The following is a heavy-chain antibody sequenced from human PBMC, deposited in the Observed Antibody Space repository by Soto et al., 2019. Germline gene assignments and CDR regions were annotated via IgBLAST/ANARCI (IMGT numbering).Heavy chain of an antibody. J-gene: IGHJ4*02. CDR1: GYTFTSYY. CDR2: INPSGGST. D-gene: IGHD3-3*01. CDR3: ARDYRQTPRFLEWFQARYYFDY. V-gene: IGHV1-46*01. Sequence: ASVKVSCKASGYTFTSYYMHWVRQAPGQGLEWMGIINPSGGSTSYAQKFQGRVTMTRDTSTSTVYMELSSLRSEDTAVYYCARDYRQTPRFLEWFQARYYFDYWGQGTLVTVSS.